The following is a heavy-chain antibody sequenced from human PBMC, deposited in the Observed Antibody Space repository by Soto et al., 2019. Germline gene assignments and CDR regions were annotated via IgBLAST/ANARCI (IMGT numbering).Heavy chain of an antibody. V-gene: IGHV5-51*01. CDR3: ARHEQYYYYYYGMDV. J-gene: IGHJ6*02. CDR1: GYTFANYW. Sequence: HGESLKISCESSGYTFANYWIGWVRQVPGKGLEWVAIIYPSDSDTRYSPSFQGQVTISADKSISTAYLQWSSLKASDTAMYYCARHEQYYYYYYGMDVWGQGTTVTVSS. CDR2: IYPSDSDT.